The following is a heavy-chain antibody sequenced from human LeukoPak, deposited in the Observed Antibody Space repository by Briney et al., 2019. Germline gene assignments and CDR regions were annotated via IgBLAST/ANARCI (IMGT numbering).Heavy chain of an antibody. V-gene: IGHV3-30*02. Sequence: GGSLRLSCAASGFTFSSYGMHWVRQAPGKGLEWVAFIRYDGSNKYYSDSVKGRFTISRDNPKNTVYLQMNSLSTGDTAVYYCAIEISRLVIHAFDLWGQGTMVTVSS. D-gene: IGHD3-9*01. CDR3: AIEISRLVIHAFDL. J-gene: IGHJ3*01. CDR2: IRYDGSNK. CDR1: GFTFSSYG.